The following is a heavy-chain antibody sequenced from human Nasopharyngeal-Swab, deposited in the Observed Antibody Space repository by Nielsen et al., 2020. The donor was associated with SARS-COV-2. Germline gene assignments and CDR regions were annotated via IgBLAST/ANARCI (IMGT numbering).Heavy chain of an antibody. V-gene: IGHV3-15*01. CDR2: IKSKTDGGTT. J-gene: IGHJ3*02. CDR1: GFTFSNAW. Sequence: GGSLRLSCAASGFTFSNAWMSWVRQAPGKGLEWVGRIKSKTDGGTTDYAAPVKGRFTISRDDSKNTLYLQMNSLKTEDTAVHYCTTSGYDSTSDAFDIWGQGTMVTVSS. D-gene: IGHD3-22*01. CDR3: TTSGYDSTSDAFDI.